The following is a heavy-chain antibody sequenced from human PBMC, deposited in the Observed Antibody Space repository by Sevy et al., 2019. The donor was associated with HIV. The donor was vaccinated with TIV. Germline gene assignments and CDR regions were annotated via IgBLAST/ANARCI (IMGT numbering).Heavy chain of an antibody. V-gene: IGHV1-24*01. Sequence: ASVTVSCKVSGYTLTELSMHWVRQAPGKGLEWMGGFDPEDGETIYAQKFQGRVTMTEDTSTDTAYMELSSLRSEDTAVYYCATSRRPSNYDSSGHGYDYWGQGTLVTVSS. CDR3: ATSRRPSNYDSSGHGYDY. D-gene: IGHD3-22*01. CDR2: FDPEDGET. J-gene: IGHJ4*02. CDR1: GYTLTELS.